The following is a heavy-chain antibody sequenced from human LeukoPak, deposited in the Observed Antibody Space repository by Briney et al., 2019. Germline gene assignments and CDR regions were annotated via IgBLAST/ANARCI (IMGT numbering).Heavy chain of an antibody. V-gene: IGHV3-48*03. J-gene: IGHJ4*02. Sequence: GGSLRLSCAASGFTLSSYEMNWVRQAPGKGLEWVSYISSSGSTIYYADSVKGRFTISRDNAKNSLYLQMNSLRAEDTAVYYCARSGSAYYFDYWGQGTLVSVSS. CDR2: ISSSGSTI. D-gene: IGHD3-10*01. CDR3: ARSGSAYYFDY. CDR1: GFTLSSYE.